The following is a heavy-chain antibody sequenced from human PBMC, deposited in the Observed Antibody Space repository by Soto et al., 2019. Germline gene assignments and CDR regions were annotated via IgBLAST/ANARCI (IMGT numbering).Heavy chain of an antibody. Sequence: QVQLVQSGAEVKKPGASVKVSCKASGYIFTSYAIHWVRQAPGQRLEWMGWINAGNGNTKYSQKFQGRVTITRDTSASTAYMELSSLRYEDTAVYYCARTGYSGSYCDYWGQGTLVTVSS. D-gene: IGHD1-26*01. J-gene: IGHJ4*02. CDR3: ARTGYSGSYCDY. CDR1: GYIFTSYA. CDR2: INAGNGNT. V-gene: IGHV1-3*01.